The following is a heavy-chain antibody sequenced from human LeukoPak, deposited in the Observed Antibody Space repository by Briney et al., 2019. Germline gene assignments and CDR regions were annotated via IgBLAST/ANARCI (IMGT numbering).Heavy chain of an antibody. Sequence: SETLSLTCTVSGGSIGTYYWSWIRQSPGKGLEWIGYIYVTGTRYNPYLQSRVTISVDTSKNQFSLKLSSVTAADTAVYYCARHKGKGFDYWGQGTLVTVSS. D-gene: IGHD3-10*01. CDR1: GGSIGTYY. CDR3: ARHKGKGFDY. V-gene: IGHV4-59*08. CDR2: IYVTGT. J-gene: IGHJ4*02.